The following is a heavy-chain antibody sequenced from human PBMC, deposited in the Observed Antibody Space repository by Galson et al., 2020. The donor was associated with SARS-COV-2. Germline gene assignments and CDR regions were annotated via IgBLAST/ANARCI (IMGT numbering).Heavy chain of an antibody. CDR2: IKQDGSQT. V-gene: IGHV3-7*05. Sequence: TGGSLRLSCVASGFPFTTYWMTWVRQAPGKGLEWVANIKQDGSQTYYVDSVKGRFTISRDNAKNSLFLQMNSLRAEDTAMYYCARGNGPDCWGRGTLVTVSS. CDR3: ARGNGPDC. CDR1: GFPFTTYW. J-gene: IGHJ4*02. D-gene: IGHD2-8*01.